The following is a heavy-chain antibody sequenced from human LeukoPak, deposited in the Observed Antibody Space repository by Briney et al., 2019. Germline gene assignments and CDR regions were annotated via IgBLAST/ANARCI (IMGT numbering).Heavy chain of an antibody. J-gene: IGHJ6*02. CDR3: AAPSSTTYYYGMDV. CDR2: ISAYNGNT. CDR1: GYTFTSYG. D-gene: IGHD2-2*01. Sequence: VASVKVSCKASGYTFTSYGISWVRQAPGQGLEWMGWISAYNGNTNYAQKLQGRVTMTTDTSTSTAYMELRSLRSDDTAVYYCAAPSSTTYYYGMDVWGQGTTVTVSS. V-gene: IGHV1-18*01.